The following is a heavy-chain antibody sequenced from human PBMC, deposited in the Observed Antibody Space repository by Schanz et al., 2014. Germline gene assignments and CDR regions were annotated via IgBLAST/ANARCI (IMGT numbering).Heavy chain of an antibody. CDR3: ARGPSTGAIDN. CDR1: GYTFTSYY. V-gene: IGHV1-46*03. CDR2: INPSGGST. Sequence: QVQLVQSGAEVKKPGASVKVSCKASGYTFTSYYMHWVRQAPGQGLEWMGIINPSGGSTSYAQKFRGRVTITRDTYTSTVYTELSSLRSEDTAVYFCARGPSTGAIDNWGQGTMVTVSS. J-gene: IGHJ3*02.